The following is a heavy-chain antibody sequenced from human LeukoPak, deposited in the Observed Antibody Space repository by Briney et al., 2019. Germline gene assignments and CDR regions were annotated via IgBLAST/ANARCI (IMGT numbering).Heavy chain of an antibody. CDR3: ARWDIRGTAHQLDY. Sequence: PGGSLRLSCAASGFTFSSYAMSWVRQAPGKGLEWVANINQDGSARYYVDSVKGRFTTSRDNAKNSMYLQMNSLRPEDTAVYYCARWDIRGTAHQLDYWGQGTLVTVSS. D-gene: IGHD5-12*01. V-gene: IGHV3-7*01. J-gene: IGHJ4*02. CDR2: INQDGSAR. CDR1: GFTFSSYA.